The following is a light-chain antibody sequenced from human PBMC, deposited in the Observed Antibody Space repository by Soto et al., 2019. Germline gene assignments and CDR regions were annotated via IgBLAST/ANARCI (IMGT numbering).Light chain of an antibody. Sequence: DIQMTQSPSSLSAAVGDRVTITCRASQGIDTYLAWYQQKPGKVPKLLIYAASTLQSGVPSRFSGSGSGTDFTLTISSLQPEDVATYYCQKYTRAPFTFGPGTKVDI. CDR2: AAS. J-gene: IGKJ3*01. CDR1: QGIDTY. V-gene: IGKV1-27*01. CDR3: QKYTRAPFT.